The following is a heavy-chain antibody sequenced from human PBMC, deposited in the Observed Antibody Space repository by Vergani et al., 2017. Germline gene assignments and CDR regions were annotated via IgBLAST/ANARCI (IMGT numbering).Heavy chain of an antibody. D-gene: IGHD3-10*01. CDR2: IFQSGSP. Sequence: QVQLQESGPGLVKPSETLSLTCTVSGDSVISTDYHWGWIRQPPGRGLQWIGHIFQSGSPDYNASLKSRVNISLDKSKNHFSLSLSSVTAADTAVYYCVRRNNVVRETDYFDYWGQGILVTVSS. CDR1: GDSVISTDYH. V-gene: IGHV4-38-2*02. J-gene: IGHJ4*02. CDR3: VRRNNVVRETDYFDY.